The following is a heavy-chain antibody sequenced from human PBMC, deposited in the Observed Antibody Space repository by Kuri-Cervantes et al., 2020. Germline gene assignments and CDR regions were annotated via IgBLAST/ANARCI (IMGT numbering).Heavy chain of an antibody. V-gene: IGHV5-51*01. CDR1: GYSFTSYW. J-gene: IGHJ6*02. CDR2: IYPGDSDT. CDR3: ARHDAGRQQSSAISIAVASWFENYYGMDV. D-gene: IGHD2-2*01. Sequence: GESLKISCKGSGYSFTSYWIGWVRQMPGKGLEWMGIIYPGDSDTRYSPSFQGQVTISADKPISTAYLQWSSLKASDTAMYYCARHDAGRQQSSAISIAVASWFENYYGMDVWGQGTTVTVSS.